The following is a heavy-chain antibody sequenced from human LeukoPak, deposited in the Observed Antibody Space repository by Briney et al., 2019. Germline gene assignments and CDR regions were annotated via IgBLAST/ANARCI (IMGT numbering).Heavy chain of an antibody. J-gene: IGHJ5*01. D-gene: IGHD2-2*01. CDR3: ARGDDDCSRTSCRNWFDP. CDR2: TNGGNGKI. Sequence: ASVKVSCKASGYTFTGYAIHWVRQAAGQRLEWMGWTNGGNGKIKYSQKLQGRVTMTRDTSASAAYMELSSLRSEDTAVYYCARGDDDCSRTSCRNWFDPWAQGTLVTVSS. V-gene: IGHV1-3*01. CDR1: GYTFTGYA.